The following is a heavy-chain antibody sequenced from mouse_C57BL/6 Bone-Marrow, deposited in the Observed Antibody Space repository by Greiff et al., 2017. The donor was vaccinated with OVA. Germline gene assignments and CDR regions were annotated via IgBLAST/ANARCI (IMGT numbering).Heavy chain of an antibody. D-gene: IGHD2-2*01. CDR2: IYPRSGNT. Sequence: QVQLQQSGAELARPGASVKLSCKASGYTFTSYGISWVKQRTGQGLEWIGEIYPRSGNTYYNEKFKGKATLTADKSSSTAYMELRSLTSEDSAVYFCARRGYDRGSWFAYWGQGTLVTVSA. V-gene: IGHV1-81*01. CDR3: ARRGYDRGSWFAY. J-gene: IGHJ3*01. CDR1: GYTFTSYG.